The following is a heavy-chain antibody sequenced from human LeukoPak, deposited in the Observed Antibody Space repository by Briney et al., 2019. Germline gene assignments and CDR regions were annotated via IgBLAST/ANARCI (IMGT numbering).Heavy chain of an antibody. Sequence: SETLSLTCTVSGDSISSGRSYWSWIRQPAGKGLEWIGRIHSTGGTEYYPSLKRRVTISVDTAKYQFSLKLTSVTAADTAVYYCAREGASRGFTWGQGTLVTVSS. CDR1: GDSISSGRSY. D-gene: IGHD3-10*01. J-gene: IGHJ5*02. CDR2: IHSTGGT. V-gene: IGHV4-61*02. CDR3: AREGASRGFT.